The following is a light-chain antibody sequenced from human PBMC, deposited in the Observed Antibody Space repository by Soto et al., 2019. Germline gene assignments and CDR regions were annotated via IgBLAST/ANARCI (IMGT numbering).Light chain of an antibody. V-gene: IGKV3-20*01. J-gene: IGKJ1*01. CDR3: QQYGDSPFT. CDR1: QSVSSSY. CDR2: GAT. Sequence: EIVLTQSPGTLSLSPGERATLSCRASQSVSSSYLAWYQQRRGQAPRLLIYGATSRATGIPDRFSGRGSGTDFTLTISRLEPEDFALYYCQQYGDSPFTFGQGTKVDIK.